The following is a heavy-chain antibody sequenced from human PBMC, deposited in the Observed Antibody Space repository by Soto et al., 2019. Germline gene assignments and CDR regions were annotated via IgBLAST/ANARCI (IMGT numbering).Heavy chain of an antibody. V-gene: IGHV1-24*01. CDR2: FDPEDGET. J-gene: IGHJ2*01. CDR3: ETSEITGHWYFDL. D-gene: IGHD2-8*02. Sequence: QVQLVQSGAEVKKPGASVKVSCKVSGYTLTELSMHWVRQAPGKGLEWMGGFDPEDGETIYAQKFQGRVTITDDRSTDTASMELRSMRSEDTAVDYCETSEITGHWYFDLWGRGTLVTVSS. CDR1: GYTLTELS.